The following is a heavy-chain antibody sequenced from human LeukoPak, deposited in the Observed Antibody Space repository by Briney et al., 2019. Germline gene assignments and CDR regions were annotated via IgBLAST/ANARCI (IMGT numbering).Heavy chain of an antibody. Sequence: PGGSLRLSCAASGFTFSNYGMHWVRQAPGKGLEWEAVISYDGSNKYYADSVKGRFTISRDNSKNTLYLQMNSLRVEDTAVYYCAKGSMGRCSGNSCYSVYWGQGTLVTVSS. CDR1: GFTFSNYG. CDR3: AKGSMGRCSGNSCYSVY. V-gene: IGHV3-30*18. D-gene: IGHD5-12*01. J-gene: IGHJ4*02. CDR2: ISYDGSNK.